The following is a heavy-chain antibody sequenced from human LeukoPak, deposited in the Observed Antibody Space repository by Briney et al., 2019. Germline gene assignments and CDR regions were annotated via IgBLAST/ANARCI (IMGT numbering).Heavy chain of an antibody. CDR3: ARDGYYYDSSGYYSINGMDV. CDR1: GFTFSSYG. V-gene: IGHV3-33*01. D-gene: IGHD3-22*01. Sequence: GGSLRLSCAASGFTFSSYGMHWVRQAPGKGLEWVAVIWYDGSNKYYADSVKGRFTNSRDNSKNTLYLQMNSLRAEDTAVYYCARDGYYYDSSGYYSINGMDVWGQGTTVTVSS. CDR2: IWYDGSNK. J-gene: IGHJ6*02.